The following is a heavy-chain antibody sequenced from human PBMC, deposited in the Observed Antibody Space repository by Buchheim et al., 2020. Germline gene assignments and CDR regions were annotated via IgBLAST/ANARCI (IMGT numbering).Heavy chain of an antibody. CDR1: GFTISSYA. Sequence: EVQLLESGGGLVQPGGSLRLSCAASGFTISSYAMRWVRQAPGEGLEWVSTIGSGGNTYYADSVKGRFTISRDNSKNTLSVEMHSLRAEDTAVYYCAKGGPSSLYYFDYWGQGTL. V-gene: IGHV3-23*01. CDR2: IGSGGNT. J-gene: IGHJ4*02. CDR3: AKGGPSSLYYFDY. D-gene: IGHD5-12*01.